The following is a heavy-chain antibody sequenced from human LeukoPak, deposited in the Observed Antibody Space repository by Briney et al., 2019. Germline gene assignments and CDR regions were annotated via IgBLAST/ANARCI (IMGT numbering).Heavy chain of an antibody. V-gene: IGHV3-21*01. CDR2: ISSSSSNI. Sequence: GGSLRLSCAVSGFAFNRFNMNWVRQAPGKGLEWVSSISSSSSNIYYADSVEGRFTISRDNAKNSLFLQMNSLRAEDTAVYYCARALYGGYGHFDYWGRGTLVTVSS. CDR3: ARALYGGYGHFDY. J-gene: IGHJ4*02. D-gene: IGHD5-12*01. CDR1: GFAFNRFN.